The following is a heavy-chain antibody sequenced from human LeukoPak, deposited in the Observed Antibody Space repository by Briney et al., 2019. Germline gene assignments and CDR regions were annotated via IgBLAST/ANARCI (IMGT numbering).Heavy chain of an antibody. CDR2: MNPNNGNT. D-gene: IGHD3-10*01. V-gene: IGHV1-8*01. CDR1: GYTFTSYD. J-gene: IGHJ3*02. CDR3: ARGKYHHGSGNLHDAFDI. Sequence: ASVKVSCKASGYTFTSYDINWVRQATGQGLEWMGWMNPNNGNTSYAQKFQGRVTMTRNTSISTAYVEVSSLRSEDTAVYYCARGKYHHGSGNLHDAFDIWGQGTMVTVSS.